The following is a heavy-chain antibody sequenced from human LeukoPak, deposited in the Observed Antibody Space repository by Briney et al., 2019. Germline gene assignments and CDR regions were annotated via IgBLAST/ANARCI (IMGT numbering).Heavy chain of an antibody. J-gene: IGHJ4*02. CDR3: ARISRMGAVFEY. D-gene: IGHD1-26*01. CDR2: IYSSGST. Sequence: PSETLSLTCTVSGDSISSGTYYWGWIRQPPGKRLEWIGSIYSSGSTYYNPSLKSRVTISRDTSKNQFSLKLNSVTAADTAVYYCARISRMGAVFEYWGQGTLVIVSS. V-gene: IGHV4-39*07. CDR1: GDSISSGTYY.